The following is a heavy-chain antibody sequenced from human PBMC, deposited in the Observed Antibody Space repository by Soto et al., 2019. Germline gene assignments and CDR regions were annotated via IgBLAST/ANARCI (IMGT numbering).Heavy chain of an antibody. CDR2: FIPILDMA. Sequence: QVQVVQSGAEVKKPESSVKVSCKPSGGTFNTYTVNWGRLAPGHGLEWMGRFIPILDMANYAQKFHDRVTITADRSTFTAYMELNSLTSDDTAVYYCAITYCRDNSCPRDFDFWGPGTRVTVSS. V-gene: IGHV1-69*02. CDR1: GGTFNTYT. J-gene: IGHJ4*02. CDR3: AITYCRDNSCPRDFDF. D-gene: IGHD2-21*01.